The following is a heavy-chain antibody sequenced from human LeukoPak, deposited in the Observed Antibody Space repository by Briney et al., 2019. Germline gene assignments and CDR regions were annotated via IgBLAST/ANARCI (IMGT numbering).Heavy chain of an antibody. V-gene: IGHV4-39*01. Sequence: SETLSLTCTVSGGSISSSSYYWGWIRQPPGKGLEWIGSIYYSGSTYYNPSLKSRVTISVDTSKNQFSLKLSSVTAADTAVYYCARSDCSSTSCYNGNWYFDLWGRGTLVTVSS. CDR2: IYYSGST. CDR3: ARSDCSSTSCYNGNWYFDL. D-gene: IGHD2-2*01. CDR1: GGSISSSSYY. J-gene: IGHJ2*01.